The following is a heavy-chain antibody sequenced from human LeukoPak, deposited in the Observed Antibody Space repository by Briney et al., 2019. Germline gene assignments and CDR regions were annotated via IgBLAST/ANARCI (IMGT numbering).Heavy chain of an antibody. Sequence: PSETLSLTCAVYGGSFSGYYWSWIRQPPGKGLEWIGEINHSGSTNYNPSLKSRVTISVDTSKNQFSLKLSSVTAADTAVYYCARTPLRFWSGYYQNRGEAPWGQGTLVTVSS. CDR3: ARTPLRFWSGYYQNRGEAP. D-gene: IGHD3-3*01. CDR1: GGSFSGYY. CDR2: INHSGST. J-gene: IGHJ5*02. V-gene: IGHV4-34*01.